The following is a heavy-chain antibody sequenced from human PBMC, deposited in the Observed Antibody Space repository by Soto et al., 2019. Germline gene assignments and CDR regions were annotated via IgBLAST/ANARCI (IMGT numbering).Heavy chain of an antibody. D-gene: IGHD2-2*01. Sequence: QVQLVQSGAEVKKPGASVKVSCKASGYTFTGYYMHWVRQAPGQGLEWMGWINPNSGGTNYAQKFQGWVTMTRDTSISTAYMELSRLRSDDTAVYYCARGGDIVVVPASMDVWGQGTTVTVSS. CDR3: ARGGDIVVVPASMDV. CDR2: INPNSGGT. J-gene: IGHJ6*02. CDR1: GYTFTGYY. V-gene: IGHV1-2*04.